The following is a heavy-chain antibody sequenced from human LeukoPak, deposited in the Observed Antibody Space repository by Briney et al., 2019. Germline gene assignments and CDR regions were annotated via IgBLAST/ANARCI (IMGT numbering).Heavy chain of an antibody. J-gene: IGHJ4*02. CDR2: IGGDGVGK. D-gene: IGHD1-26*01. Sequence: GGSLRLSCAASGFIFKNYAMMWVRQATGNGLEWVSAIGGDGVGKDYADSVKGRFTISRDNFKDTVYLEMNSLRVEDTALYYCAKRVGGTPDYWGLGTLVTVAS. CDR3: AKRVGGTPDY. V-gene: IGHV3-23*01. CDR1: GFIFKNYA.